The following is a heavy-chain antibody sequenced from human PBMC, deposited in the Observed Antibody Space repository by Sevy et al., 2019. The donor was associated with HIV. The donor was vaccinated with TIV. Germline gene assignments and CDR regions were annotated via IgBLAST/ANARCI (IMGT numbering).Heavy chain of an antibody. V-gene: IGHV4-34*01. Sequence: SETLSLTCAVYGGSFSGYYWSWIRQPPGKGLEWIGEINHSGSTNYTPSLKSRVTISVDTSKNQFSLKLSSVTAADTAVYYCARGHVIQSMVRGVFDYWGQGTLVTVSS. CDR1: GGSFSGYY. D-gene: IGHD3-10*01. J-gene: IGHJ4*02. CDR3: ARGHVIQSMVRGVFDY. CDR2: INHSGST.